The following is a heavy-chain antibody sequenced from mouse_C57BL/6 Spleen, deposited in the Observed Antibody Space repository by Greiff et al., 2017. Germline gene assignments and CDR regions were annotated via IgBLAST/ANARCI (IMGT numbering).Heavy chain of an antibody. CDR3: ARLDYYGSSYYFDY. Sequence: QVQLQQPGAELVRPGSSVKLSCKASGYTFTSYWMHWVKQRPIQGLEWIGNIDPSDSETHYNQKFKDKATLTVDKSSSTAYMQLSSLTSEDSAVYYCARLDYYGSSYYFDYWGQGTTLTVSS. V-gene: IGHV1-52*01. J-gene: IGHJ2*01. CDR1: GYTFTSYW. CDR2: IDPSDSET. D-gene: IGHD1-1*01.